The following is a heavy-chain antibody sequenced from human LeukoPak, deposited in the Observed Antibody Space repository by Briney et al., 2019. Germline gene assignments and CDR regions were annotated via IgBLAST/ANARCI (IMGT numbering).Heavy chain of an antibody. V-gene: IGHV1-69*01. CDR2: IIPIFGTA. D-gene: IGHD4-17*01. J-gene: IGHJ4*02. Sequence: SVKVSCKASGGTFSSYAISWVRHAPGQGLEWMVGIIPIFGTANYAQKSQGRVTITADESTSTAYMELSSLRSEDTAVYYCARVPDYDYGDYLPKDWGQGTLVTVSS. CDR3: ARVPDYDYGDYLPKD. CDR1: GGTFSSYA.